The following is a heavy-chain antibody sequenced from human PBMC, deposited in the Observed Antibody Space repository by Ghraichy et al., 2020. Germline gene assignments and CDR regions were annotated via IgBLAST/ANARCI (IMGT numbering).Heavy chain of an antibody. CDR1: GFTFSTYA. CDR2: VNGGGGGT. V-gene: IGHV3-23*01. D-gene: IGHD2-2*01. CDR3: AKGSDCRSTNCYYYGMDV. Sequence: GGSLRLSCSASGFTFSTYAMSWVRQAPGKGLEWVSAVNGGGGGTFYADSVKGRFTISRDNSKNTLYLQMNSLRAEDTARYHCAKGSDCRSTNCYYYGMDVWGHGTTVTVSS. J-gene: IGHJ6*02.